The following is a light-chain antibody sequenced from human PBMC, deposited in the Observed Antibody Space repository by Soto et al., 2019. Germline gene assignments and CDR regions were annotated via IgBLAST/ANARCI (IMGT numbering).Light chain of an antibody. Sequence: EIVLTQSPATLSLSPGERAILSCRASQSVTKYLAWYQQKSGQAPRLLIYDTSNRAAGIPARFSGSGSGTDFTLTISSLEPEDFAVYYCPQRGSWWTFGQGTRLEIK. V-gene: IGKV3-11*01. CDR2: DTS. CDR1: QSVTKY. J-gene: IGKJ1*01. CDR3: PQRGSWWT.